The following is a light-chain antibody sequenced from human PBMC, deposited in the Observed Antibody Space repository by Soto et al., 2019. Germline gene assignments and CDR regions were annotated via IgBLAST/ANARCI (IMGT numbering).Light chain of an antibody. CDR1: SSNIGAGYD. J-gene: IGLJ1*01. V-gene: IGLV1-40*01. Sequence: QSALTQPPSVSGAPGQRVTISCTGSSSNIGAGYDVHWYQQLPGTAPKLLIYGNSNRPSGVPDRFSGSTSGTSASLAITGLQAEDEADYYCQSYDSSLSASVFGTGTKLTVL. CDR2: GNS. CDR3: QSYDSSLSASV.